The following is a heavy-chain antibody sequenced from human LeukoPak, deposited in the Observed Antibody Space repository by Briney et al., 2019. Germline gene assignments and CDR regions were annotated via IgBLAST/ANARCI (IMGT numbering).Heavy chain of an antibody. CDR1: GFSFSSYA. V-gene: IGHV3-23*01. CDR3: TREAIATGYAYD. D-gene: IGHD3-16*01. J-gene: IGHJ4*02. Sequence: GGTLRLSYAATGFSFSSYALSWVRQAPGKGLEWVSAISSGGDRTYYADSVTGRFTISRDNSKNMLFLQMSSLRAEDAAMYYCTREAIATGYAYDWGQGTLVTVFS. CDR2: ISSGGDRT.